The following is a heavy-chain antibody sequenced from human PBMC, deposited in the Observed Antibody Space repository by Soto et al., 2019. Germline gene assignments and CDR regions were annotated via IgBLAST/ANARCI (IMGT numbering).Heavy chain of an antibody. CDR3: ARGRCSSGLFCYYGMDV. V-gene: IGHV4-30-4*01. J-gene: IGHJ6*02. D-gene: IGHD6-19*01. Sequence: SETLSLTCTVSGGSISSGDYYWSWIRQPPGKGLEWIGYIYYSGSTYYNPSLKSRVTISVDTSKNQFSLKLSSVTAADTAVYYCARGRCSSGLFCYYGMDVWGQGTTVTVSS. CDR2: IYYSGST. CDR1: GGSISSGDYY.